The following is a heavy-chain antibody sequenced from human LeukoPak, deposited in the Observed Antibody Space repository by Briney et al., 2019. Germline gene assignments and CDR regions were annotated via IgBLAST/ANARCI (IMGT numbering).Heavy chain of an antibody. CDR2: INHSGCT. CDR1: GVSFSGYY. V-gene: IGHV4-34*01. Sequence: SETLSLTCAVYGVSFSGYYWSWIRQPPGKGLEWIGEINHSGCTNYNPSLKSRVTISVDTSKNQFSLKLSSVTAADTAVYYCARDGGYDFWSGSLADVWGQGTTVTVSS. CDR3: ARDGGYDFWSGSLADV. D-gene: IGHD3-3*01. J-gene: IGHJ6*02.